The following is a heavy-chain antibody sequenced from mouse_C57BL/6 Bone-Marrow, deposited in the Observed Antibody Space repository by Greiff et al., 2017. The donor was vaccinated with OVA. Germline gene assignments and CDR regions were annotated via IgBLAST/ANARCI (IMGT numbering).Heavy chain of an antibody. J-gene: IGHJ2*01. Sequence: VQLQQSVAELVRPGASVKLSCTASGFTIKNTYMHWVKQSPEQGLEWIGRIDPANGNTKYAPKFQGKATITADTSSNTAYLQLSSLTSEDTAIYYCARRTVLDYWGQGTTLTVSS. CDR3: ARRTVLDY. V-gene: IGHV14-3*01. CDR2: IDPANGNT. CDR1: GFTIKNTY.